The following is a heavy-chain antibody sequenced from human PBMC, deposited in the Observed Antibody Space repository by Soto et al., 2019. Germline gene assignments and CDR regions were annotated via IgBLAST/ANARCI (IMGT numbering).Heavy chain of an antibody. J-gene: IGHJ4*02. CDR2: IYPGDSDT. CDR1: GYIFTNYW. Sequence: GESLKISCKGSGYIFTNYWIGWVRQMPGKGLEWMGIIYPGDSDTKYSPSFQGQVTISADKSITTAYLQWSSLKASDTAMYYCASLPYYDSSGAFDYWGQGTLVTVSS. CDR3: ASLPYYDSSGAFDY. D-gene: IGHD3-22*01. V-gene: IGHV5-51*01.